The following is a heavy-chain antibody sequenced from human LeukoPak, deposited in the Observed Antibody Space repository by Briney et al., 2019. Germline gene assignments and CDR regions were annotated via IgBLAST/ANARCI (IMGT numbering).Heavy chain of an antibody. CDR2: IKQDGSKK. CDR1: GFTFSSYW. J-gene: IGHJ4*02. V-gene: IGHV3-7*01. Sequence: AGGSLRLSCAASGFTFSSYWMSWVRQAPGNGLEWVANIKQDGSKKYYVDSVKGRFTISRDNAKNSLYLQMNSLRAEDTAVYYCARDPNFTYYYDSSGYSDYWGQGTLVTVSS. CDR3: ARDPNFTYYYDSSGYSDY. D-gene: IGHD3-22*01.